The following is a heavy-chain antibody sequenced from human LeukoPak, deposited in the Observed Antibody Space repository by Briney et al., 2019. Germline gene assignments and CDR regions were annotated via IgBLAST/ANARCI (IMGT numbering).Heavy chain of an antibody. CDR3: AKAGGIRPVAY. D-gene: IGHD3-16*01. J-gene: IGHJ4*02. Sequence: ETLSLTCAVFDGSFSDYYWSWVRQAPGKGLEWVSVIYSGGSTYYADSVKGRFTISRDISKNTVYLQMSSLRAEDTAVYYCAKAGGIRPVAYWGQGTLVSVSS. CDR2: IYSGGST. V-gene: IGHV3-53*01. CDR1: DGSFSDYY.